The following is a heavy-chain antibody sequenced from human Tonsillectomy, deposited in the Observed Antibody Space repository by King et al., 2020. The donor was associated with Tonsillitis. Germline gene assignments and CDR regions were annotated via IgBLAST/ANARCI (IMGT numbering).Heavy chain of an antibody. D-gene: IGHD1-26*01. V-gene: IGHV3-30*18. CDR1: GFTFSIYG. Sequence: QLVQSGGGVVQPGRSLRLSCAASGFTFSIYGMHWVRQAPGKGLEWVAVISYDGSNKYYADSVKGRFTISRDNSKNMLYLQMNSLRAEDTAVYYCAKSLFSGYYYYYGMDVWGQGTTVTVSS. J-gene: IGHJ6*02. CDR3: AKSLFSGYYYYYGMDV. CDR2: ISYDGSNK.